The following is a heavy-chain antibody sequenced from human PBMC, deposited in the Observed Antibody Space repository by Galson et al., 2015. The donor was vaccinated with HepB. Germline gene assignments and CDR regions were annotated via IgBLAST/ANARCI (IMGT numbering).Heavy chain of an antibody. J-gene: IGHJ5*02. CDR1: GGSISSYF. D-gene: IGHD4-17*01. CDR2: VYTSGTT. CDR3: ARRSKTYGENWFDL. V-gene: IGHV4-4*07. Sequence: ETLSLTCTVSGGSISSYFWNWIRQPAGKGLEWIGRVYTSGTTNYNPSLRSRVTMSVDTSKNQFSLNLTSVTAADSAIYYCARRSKTYGENWFDLWGQGTLVTVSS.